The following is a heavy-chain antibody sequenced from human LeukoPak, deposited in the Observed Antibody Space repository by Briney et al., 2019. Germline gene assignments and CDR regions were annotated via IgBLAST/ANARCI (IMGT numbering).Heavy chain of an antibody. CDR1: GYTFTSYD. Sequence: ASVKVSCKASGYTFTSYDINWVRQATGQGLEWMGWISAYNGNTNYAQKLQGRVTMTTDTSTSTAYMELRSLRSDDTAVYYCAREDSTAFDIWGQGTMVTVSS. J-gene: IGHJ3*02. CDR3: AREDSTAFDI. CDR2: ISAYNGNT. V-gene: IGHV1-18*01. D-gene: IGHD3/OR15-3a*01.